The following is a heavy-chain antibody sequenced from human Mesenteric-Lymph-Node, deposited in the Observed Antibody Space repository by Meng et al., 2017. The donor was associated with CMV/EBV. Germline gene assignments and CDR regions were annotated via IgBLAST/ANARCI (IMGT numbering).Heavy chain of an antibody. CDR1: GGTFSSNG. Sequence: SVKVSCKASGGTFSSNGITWVRQAPGQGLEWMGGIIPVFGITNYAQKFQGRVTITRNTSISTAYMELSSLRSEDTAVYYCAREGGIAAALLDYWGQGTLVTVSS. J-gene: IGHJ4*02. V-gene: IGHV1-69*10. CDR2: IIPVFGIT. D-gene: IGHD6-13*01. CDR3: AREGGIAAALLDY.